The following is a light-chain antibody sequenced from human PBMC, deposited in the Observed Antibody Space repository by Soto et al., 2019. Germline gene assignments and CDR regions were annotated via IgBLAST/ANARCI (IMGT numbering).Light chain of an antibody. V-gene: IGLV2-23*03. CDR3: CSFAGTRTFVV. CDR2: EGS. Sequence: QSALTQPASVSGSPGQSITISCIGTSSDVGTYNLVSWYQLHPGKAPKLMIFEGSKRPSGVSNRFSGSMSGNTASLTISGLQAEDEADYYCCSFAGTRTFVVFGGGTKLTVL. J-gene: IGLJ2*01. CDR1: SSDVGTYNL.